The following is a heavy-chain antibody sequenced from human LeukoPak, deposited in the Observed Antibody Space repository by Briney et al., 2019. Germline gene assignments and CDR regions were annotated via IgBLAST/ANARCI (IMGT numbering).Heavy chain of an antibody. Sequence: GGSLRLSCVASGFTFSSYALNWVRQAPGKGLEWVACISARGGRTDYADSVNGRFSISRDNSKNTMYLHMNSLRAEDTALYYCAKERDTRAFQHVFDYWGQGTLVTVSS. CDR2: ISARGGRT. CDR3: AKERDTRAFQHVFDY. D-gene: IGHD5-18*01. J-gene: IGHJ4*02. V-gene: IGHV3-23*01. CDR1: GFTFSSYA.